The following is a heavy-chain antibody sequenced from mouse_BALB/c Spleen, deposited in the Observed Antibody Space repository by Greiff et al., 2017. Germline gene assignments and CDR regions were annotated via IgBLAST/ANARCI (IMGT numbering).Heavy chain of an antibody. Sequence: VLLVESGPGLVAPSQSLSITCTVSGFSLTSYGVHWVRQPPGKGLEWLGVIWAGGSTNYNSALMSRLSISKDNSKSQVFLKMNRLQTDDTAMYYCARDSGTTGYFDYWGQGTTLTVSS. V-gene: IGHV2-9*02. D-gene: IGHD1-1*01. CDR3: ARDSGTTGYFDY. CDR1: GFSLTSYG. J-gene: IGHJ2*01. CDR2: IWAGGST.